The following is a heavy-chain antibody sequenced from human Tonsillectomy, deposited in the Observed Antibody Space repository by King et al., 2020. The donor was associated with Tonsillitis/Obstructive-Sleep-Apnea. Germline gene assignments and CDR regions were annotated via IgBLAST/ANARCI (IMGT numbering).Heavy chain of an antibody. V-gene: IGHV1-2*02. CDR3: ARSGGNGYNALDY. J-gene: IGHJ4*02. Sequence: VQLVESGAEVKKPGASVKVSCKASAYIFIAYYMYWVRQAPGQGLEWMGWIDPNSGGTNYEQKFLGRVTMTRETTISTAYMELSRLKSDDTAMYFCARSGGNGYNALDYWGQGTLVTVPS. D-gene: IGHD5-24*01. CDR2: IDPNSGGT. CDR1: AYIFIAYY.